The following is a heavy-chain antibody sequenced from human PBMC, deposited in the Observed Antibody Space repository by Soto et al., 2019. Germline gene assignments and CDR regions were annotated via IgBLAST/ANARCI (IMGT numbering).Heavy chain of an antibody. CDR1: GGSISSYY. J-gene: IGHJ4*02. D-gene: IGHD2-2*02. CDR3: ARCRNGNWPPSIHDY. Sequence: SETLSLTCTVSGGSISSYYWSWIRQPPGKGLEWIGYIYYSGSTNYNPSLKSRVTISVDTSKNQFSLKLTSVTAADAAVYYCARCRNGNWPPSIHDYWGQGTLVTVSS. CDR2: IYYSGST. V-gene: IGHV4-59*01.